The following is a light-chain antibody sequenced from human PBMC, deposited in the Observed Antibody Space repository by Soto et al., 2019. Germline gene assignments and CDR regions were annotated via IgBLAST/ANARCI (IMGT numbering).Light chain of an antibody. CDR3: QQGYTSSIT. CDR2: KAS. CDR1: QTISSW. Sequence: DIQMTQSPSTLSGSVGDRVTITCRASQTISSWLAWYQQKPGKAPKLLIYKASTLKSGVPSRFSGSGSGTDFTLTINSLQPEDFATYYCQQGYTSSITFGQGTRLEI. J-gene: IGKJ5*01. V-gene: IGKV1-5*03.